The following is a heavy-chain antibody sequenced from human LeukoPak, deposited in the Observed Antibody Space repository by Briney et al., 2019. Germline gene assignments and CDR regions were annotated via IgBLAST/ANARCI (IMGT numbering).Heavy chain of an antibody. D-gene: IGHD3-3*01. CDR3: ARDGGYDFWSGYYQDY. CDR1: GFTFSSYA. V-gene: IGHV3-30-3*01. J-gene: IGHJ4*02. Sequence: GGSLRLSCAASGFTFSSYAMHWVRQAPGKGLEWVAVISYDGSNKYYADSVKGRFTISRDNSKNTLYLQMNSLRAEDTAVYYRARDGGYDFWSGYYQDYWGQGTLVTVSS. CDR2: ISYDGSNK.